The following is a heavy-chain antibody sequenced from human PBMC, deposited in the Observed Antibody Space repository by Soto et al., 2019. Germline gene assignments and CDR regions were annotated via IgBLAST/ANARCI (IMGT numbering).Heavy chain of an antibody. CDR2: IWYDGTNT. CDR1: EFVVTGYA. D-gene: IGHD3-22*01. Sequence: SLRPSCADAEFVVTGYATQSVGHAPGKGLEWVAAIWYDGTNTYYANSVNSRCTISRERSKNAMYLQMKSLGADDTAAYGCSGGVVGGYHGFDDGGQGPLVTVTS. CDR3: SGGVVGGYHGFDD. J-gene: IGHJ4*02. V-gene: IGHV3-33*01.